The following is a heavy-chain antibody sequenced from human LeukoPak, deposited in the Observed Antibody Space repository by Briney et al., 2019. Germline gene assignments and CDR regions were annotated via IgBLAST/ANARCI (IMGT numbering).Heavy chain of an antibody. Sequence: GGSLRLSCAASGFTFSSYWMSWVRQAPGRGLEWVANIKQDGSDYYYVDSVKGRFTISRDNAKNSLYLQMNSLRAEDTAVYYCAREQTPVIHYYFDSWGQGTLVTVSS. CDR2: IKQDGSDY. J-gene: IGHJ4*02. D-gene: IGHD3-16*02. CDR1: GFTFSSYW. V-gene: IGHV3-7*01. CDR3: AREQTPVIHYYFDS.